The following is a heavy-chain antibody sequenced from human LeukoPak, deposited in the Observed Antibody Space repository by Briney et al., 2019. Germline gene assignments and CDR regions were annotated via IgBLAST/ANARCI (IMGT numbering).Heavy chain of an antibody. CDR3: ARHVRYSYGYYDY. J-gene: IGHJ4*02. CDR1: GGSVSTYH. Sequence: PSETLSLTCTVSGGSVSTYHWSWIRQPPGKGLEWIGYIYYSGSPNYNPSLKSRVTMSLDTSKNQFSLKLSSVTAADTAVYYCARHVRYSYGYYDYWGQGTLVTVSS. CDR2: IYYSGSP. V-gene: IGHV4-59*08. D-gene: IGHD5-18*01.